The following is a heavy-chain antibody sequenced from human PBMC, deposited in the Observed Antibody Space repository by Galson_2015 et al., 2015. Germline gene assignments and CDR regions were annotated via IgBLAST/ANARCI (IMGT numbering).Heavy chain of an antibody. CDR1: EFTFSSYY. CDR3: ARQILDCDFGSDYYQPHFDY. V-gene: IGHV3-21*01. CDR2: ISSTTTYI. D-gene: IGHD3-3*01. J-gene: IGHJ4*02. Sequence: SLRLSCAASEFTFSSYYMSWVRQAPGKGLEWASSISSTTTYIYYADSVKGRFTISRDNAKNSLYLQMNSLGAEDTAVYYCARQILDCDFGSDYYQPHFDYWGQGALVTVSS.